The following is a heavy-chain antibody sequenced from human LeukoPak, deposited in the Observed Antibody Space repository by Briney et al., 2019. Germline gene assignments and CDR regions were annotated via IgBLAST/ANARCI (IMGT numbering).Heavy chain of an antibody. CDR1: GGSINSYY. J-gene: IGHJ5*02. V-gene: IGHV4-59*01. CDR3: ARIGIKYSTSGWWFDP. CDR2: IYYSGST. Sequence: SETLSLTCTVSGGSINSYYWSWIRQPPGKGLEWIGYIYYSGSTNYNPSLKSRVTISVDTSKNQFSLKLSSATAADTAVYYCARIGIKYSTSGWWFDPWGQGTLVTVSS. D-gene: IGHD1-26*01.